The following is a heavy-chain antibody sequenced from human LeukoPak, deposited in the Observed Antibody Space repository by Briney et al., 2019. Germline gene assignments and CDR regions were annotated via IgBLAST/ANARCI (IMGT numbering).Heavy chain of an antibody. Sequence: GGSLRLSCAASGFTFSSYGMHWVRQAPGKGLEWVAFIRYDGSNKYYADSVKGRFTISRDNSKNTLYLQMNSLRAEDTAVYYCARDRYSSGWYWDYWGQGTLVTVSS. D-gene: IGHD6-19*01. J-gene: IGHJ4*02. CDR1: GFTFSSYG. CDR2: IRYDGSNK. CDR3: ARDRYSSGWYWDY. V-gene: IGHV3-30*02.